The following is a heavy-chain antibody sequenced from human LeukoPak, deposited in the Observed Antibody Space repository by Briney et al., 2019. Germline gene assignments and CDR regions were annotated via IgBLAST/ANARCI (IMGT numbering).Heavy chain of an antibody. V-gene: IGHV3-23*01. D-gene: IGHD6-19*01. J-gene: IGHJ4*02. CDR3: AKRAVAGNYYFDY. CDR1: GFTFNSDA. Sequence: GGSLRLSCAASGFTFNSDAMSWVRQAPGKGLEWVSIISASGASPYYADSVKGRFTISRDNSKNTLYLQMNSLRAEDTAVYYCAKRAVAGNYYFDYWGQGTLVTVSS. CDR2: ISASGASP.